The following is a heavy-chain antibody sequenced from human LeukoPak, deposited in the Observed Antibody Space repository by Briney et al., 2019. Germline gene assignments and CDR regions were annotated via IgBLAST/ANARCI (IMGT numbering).Heavy chain of an antibody. CDR2: INSGGSDT. CDR1: GFTFSSYW. CDR3: AVAKKSHGESVSYLDY. J-gene: IGHJ4*01. V-gene: IGHV3-74*01. Sequence: GGSLRLSCAASGFTFSSYWMHWVRQAPGKGLVWVSRINSGGSDTTYADSVKGRFTTSRDNAKNTLYLQLNSLRVEDTAVYYCAVAKKSHGESVSYLDYWGQEPWSPSPQ. D-gene: IGHD4-17*01.